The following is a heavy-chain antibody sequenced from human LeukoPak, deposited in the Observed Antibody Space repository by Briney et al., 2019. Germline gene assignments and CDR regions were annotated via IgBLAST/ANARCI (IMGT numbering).Heavy chain of an antibody. J-gene: IGHJ4*02. V-gene: IGHV3-9*01. Sequence: GGSLRLSCAASGFTFDDYAIHWVRQAPGKGLEWVSGISWNSGSIGYADSVKGRFTISRDNAKTSLYLQMNSLRAEDTALYYCAKVEGYPYGYVTNWGQGTQVTVSS. CDR1: GFTFDDYA. CDR2: ISWNSGSI. D-gene: IGHD5-18*01. CDR3: AKVEGYPYGYVTN.